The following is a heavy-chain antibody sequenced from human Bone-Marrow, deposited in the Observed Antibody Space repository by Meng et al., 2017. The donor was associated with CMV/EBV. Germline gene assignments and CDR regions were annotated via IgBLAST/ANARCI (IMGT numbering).Heavy chain of an antibody. V-gene: IGHV3-9*01. CDR2: ISWNSRSI. CDR1: GFTFDDYA. Sequence: SLKISCAASGFTFDDYAMHWVRQAPGKGLEWVSGISWNSRSIGYADSVKGRFTISRDNAKNSLYLQMNSLRAEDTALYYCARSGYDLIIWGQGTMVTVSS. J-gene: IGHJ3*02. CDR3: ARSGYDLII. D-gene: IGHD5-12*01.